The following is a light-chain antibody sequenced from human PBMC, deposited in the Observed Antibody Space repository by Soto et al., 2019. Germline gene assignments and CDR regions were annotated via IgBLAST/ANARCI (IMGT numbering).Light chain of an antibody. V-gene: IGKV1-27*01. CDR3: QNYNGAPWT. Sequence: DIQMTQSPSSLSASVGDRVTITCRASQGISTYLVWYQQKPGTVPKLLIFAASTLQSGVPSRFSGSGSGTEFTLTISSLQPEDVAAYYCQNYNGAPWTFGQGTKEEIK. CDR1: QGISTY. CDR2: AAS. J-gene: IGKJ1*01.